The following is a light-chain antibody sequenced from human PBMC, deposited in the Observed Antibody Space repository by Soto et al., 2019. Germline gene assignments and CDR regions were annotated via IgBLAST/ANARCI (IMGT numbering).Light chain of an antibody. CDR3: AAWDDSLNGAV. V-gene: IGLV1-44*01. CDR1: SSNIGSNI. CDR2: GDN. Sequence: QSVLTQPPSASGTPGQRVTISCSGSSSNIGSNIVNWYQQLPGTAPKLLIYGDNQRPLGFPDRFSGSKSGTSASLAIRGLQAEDEADYYCAAWDDSLNGAVFGGGTQLTVL. J-gene: IGLJ7*01.